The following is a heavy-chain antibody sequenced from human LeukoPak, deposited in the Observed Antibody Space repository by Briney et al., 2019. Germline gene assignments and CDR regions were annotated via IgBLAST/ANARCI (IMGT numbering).Heavy chain of an antibody. J-gene: IGHJ4*02. D-gene: IGHD3-22*01. CDR2: IFYSGST. Sequence: SETLSLTCTVSGGSIGSYYWSWIRQPPGKGLEWIGYIFYSGSTNYNPSLKSRVTISLDTSKNQFSLRLSSVTAADTAVYYCARHGSVSSGALVWGQGTLVTVSS. CDR3: ARHGSVSSGALV. CDR1: GGSIGSYY. V-gene: IGHV4-59*08.